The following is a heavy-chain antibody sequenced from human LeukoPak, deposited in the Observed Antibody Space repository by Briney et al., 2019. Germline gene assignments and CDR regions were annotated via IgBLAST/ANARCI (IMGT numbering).Heavy chain of an antibody. CDR2: IRYDGSRK. D-gene: IGHD2-2*01. J-gene: IGHJ4*02. CDR3: ANRPVQYCSSTSCSYDY. Sequence: GGSLRLSCAASGFIFSSYGMHWVRQAPDKGLEWVAFIRYDGSRKYYADSVKGRFTISRDNSKNTLYLQMNSLRAEDTAVYYCANRPVQYCSSTSCSYDYWGQGTLVTVSS. V-gene: IGHV3-30*02. CDR1: GFIFSSYG.